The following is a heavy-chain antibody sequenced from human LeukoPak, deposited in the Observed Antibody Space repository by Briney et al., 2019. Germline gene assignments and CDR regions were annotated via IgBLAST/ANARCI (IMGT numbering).Heavy chain of an antibody. CDR3: ARPRRAERDEDF. V-gene: IGHV5-51*01. D-gene: IGHD1-1*01. CDR2: INPGNTNI. J-gene: IGHJ4*02. Sequence: GKSLKISCKASGYSFTNYWIGWVRQMPGKDVEWMGIINPGNTNIAYSPSFQGQVTISADRSISTAYLQWGSLKASDTAMYYCARPRRAERDEDFWGQGTLVTVSS. CDR1: GYSFTNYW.